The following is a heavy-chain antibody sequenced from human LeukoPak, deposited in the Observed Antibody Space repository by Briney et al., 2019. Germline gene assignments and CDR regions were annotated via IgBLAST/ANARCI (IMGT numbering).Heavy chain of an antibody. V-gene: IGHV4-39*07. D-gene: IGHD3-22*01. CDR1: GVSITTSTYY. J-gene: IGHJ4*02. CDR3: APGNSGYYFV. CDR2: IHYSGRT. Sequence: SETLSLTCTVSGVSITTSTYYWAWIRQPPGKGLEWIGSIHYSGRTHYKPSLKSRVTISVDTSKNQFSLNLNSVTAADTAVYYCAPGNSGYYFVWGQGTLVTVSS.